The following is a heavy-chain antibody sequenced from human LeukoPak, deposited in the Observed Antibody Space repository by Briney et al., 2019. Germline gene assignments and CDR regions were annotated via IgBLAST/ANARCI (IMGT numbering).Heavy chain of an antibody. CDR2: INGDGSST. Sequence: GGSLRLSCAASGFTFSSYWMHWVRQAPGKGLVWVSRINGDGSSTSYADSVKGRFTISRDNAKNTLYLQMNSLRAEDTAVYYCARVCSSGYSIFDYWGQGTLVTVSS. J-gene: IGHJ4*02. D-gene: IGHD3-22*01. CDR3: ARVCSSGYSIFDY. CDR1: GFTFSSYW. V-gene: IGHV3-74*01.